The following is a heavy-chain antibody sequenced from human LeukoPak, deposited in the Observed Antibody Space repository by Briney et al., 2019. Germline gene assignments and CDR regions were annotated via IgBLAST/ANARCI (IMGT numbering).Heavy chain of an antibody. V-gene: IGHV3-13*04. J-gene: IGHJ4*02. D-gene: IGHD3-9*01. Sequence: GGSLGLSCAASGFSFNTYDMHWVRQPTGKGLEWVSGIGTSDDTYYPDSVQSRFTISRDNGRKSVYLQMNSLRAGDTAIYYCARSLTPDYDILSGPSNGLTISLGHWGQGILVTVSS. CDR2: IGTSDDT. CDR3: ARSLTPDYDILSGPSNGLTISLGH. CDR1: GFSFNTYD.